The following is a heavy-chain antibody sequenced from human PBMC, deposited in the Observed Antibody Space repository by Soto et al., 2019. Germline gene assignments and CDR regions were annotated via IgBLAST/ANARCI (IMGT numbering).Heavy chain of an antibody. V-gene: IGHV1-8*01. J-gene: IGHJ6*03. CDR3: ARGNRQLVRYYYYYMDV. D-gene: IGHD6-6*01. CDR1: GYTFTSYD. Sequence: GASVKVSCKASGYTFTSYDINWVRQATGQGLEWMGWMNPNSGNTGYAQKFQGRVTMTRNTSISTAYMELSSLRSEDTAVYYCARGNRQLVRYYYYYMDVWGKGTTVTVSS. CDR2: MNPNSGNT.